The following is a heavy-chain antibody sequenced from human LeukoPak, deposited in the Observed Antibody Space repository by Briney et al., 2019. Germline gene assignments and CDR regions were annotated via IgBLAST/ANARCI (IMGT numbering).Heavy chain of an antibody. CDR1: GYTLTELS. J-gene: IGHJ4*02. D-gene: IGHD6-13*01. CDR3: ATDRMWYSSSWYYFDY. Sequence: ASVKVSCKVSGYTLTELSMHWVRQAPGKGLEWMGGFDPEDGETIYAQKFQGRVTMTGDTSTDTAYMELSSLRSEDTAVYYCATDRMWYSSSWYYFDYWGQGTLVTVSS. V-gene: IGHV1-24*01. CDR2: FDPEDGET.